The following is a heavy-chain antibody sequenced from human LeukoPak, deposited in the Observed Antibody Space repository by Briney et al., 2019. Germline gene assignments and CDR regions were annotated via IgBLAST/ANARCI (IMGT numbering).Heavy chain of an antibody. J-gene: IGHJ6*03. CDR1: GFTFSTYN. Sequence: GGSLRLSCAASGFTFSTYNMNWVRQAPGKGLEWVSSITSSSSYIYYADSVKGRFTISRDNAKNSLYLQMNSLRDEDTAVYYCARDPYSGSYGDYYYYYMDVWGKGTTVAISS. D-gene: IGHD1-26*01. CDR2: ITSSSSYI. V-gene: IGHV3-21*01. CDR3: ARDPYSGSYGDYYYYYMDV.